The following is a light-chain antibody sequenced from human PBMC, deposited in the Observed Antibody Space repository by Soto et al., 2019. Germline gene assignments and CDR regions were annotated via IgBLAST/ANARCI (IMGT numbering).Light chain of an antibody. CDR2: GAS. CDR1: QSASSN. CDR3: QQYNNFWT. J-gene: IGKJ1*01. Sequence: EIVMTQSPATLSVSPGERATLSCRAGQSASSNLAWYQQKPGQAPRLLIYGASTRATGIPARFSGSGSGTEFTLTISSLQSEDFAVYYCQQYNNFWTFGQGTKVEI. V-gene: IGKV3-15*01.